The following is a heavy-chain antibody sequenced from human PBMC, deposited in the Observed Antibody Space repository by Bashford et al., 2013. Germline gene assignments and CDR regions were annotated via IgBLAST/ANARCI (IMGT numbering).Heavy chain of an antibody. Sequence: SRPLSLTCTVSGGVHQQWWSLLELDPPVPRKGLEWIGEVKYRGSTNYNPSLKSRVTISIDTSTNQFSLKLTSVTAADTAVYYCARDRVYTVVVPPSKPRGDYFYGMDVWGQGTTVTVSS. V-gene: IGHV4-39*07. D-gene: IGHD2-2*02. J-gene: IGHJ6*02. CDR2: VKYRGST. CDR1: GGVHQQWWSL. CDR3: ARDRVYTVVVPPSKPRGDYFYGMDV.